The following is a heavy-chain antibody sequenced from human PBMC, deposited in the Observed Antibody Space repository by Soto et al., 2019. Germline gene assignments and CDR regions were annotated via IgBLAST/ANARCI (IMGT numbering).Heavy chain of an antibody. CDR1: TFTIYH. CDR3: ARDSPPPRE. CDR2: ISAYNGNT. Sequence: TFTIYHITWVRQAPGQGLEWMGWISAYNGNTNYAQKLQGRVTMTTATSTSTAYMELRSLRSDDTAVYYCARDSPPPREWGQGTLVTVSS. J-gene: IGHJ4*02. V-gene: IGHV1-18*01.